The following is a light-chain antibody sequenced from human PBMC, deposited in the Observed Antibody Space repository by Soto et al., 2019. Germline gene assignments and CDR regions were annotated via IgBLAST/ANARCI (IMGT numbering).Light chain of an antibody. CDR3: QVWDSSSDHVV. CDR2: SNN. Sequence: QSVLTQPPSASGTPGQRVTISCSGSSSNIGSNYVYWYQQLPGTAPKLFISSNNERPSGVPDRFSGSKSGTSASLAISGLRSEDEADYYCQVWDSSSDHVVFGGGTKLTVL. V-gene: IGLV1-47*02. J-gene: IGLJ2*01. CDR1: SSNIGSNY.